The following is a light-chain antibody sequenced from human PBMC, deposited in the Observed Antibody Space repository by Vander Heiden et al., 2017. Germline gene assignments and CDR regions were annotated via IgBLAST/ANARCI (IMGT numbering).Light chain of an antibody. CDR3: QQAASFPIT. V-gene: IGKV1D-12*01. J-gene: IGKJ5*01. Sequence: DIQTTQSPSFMSASVGDTVTITCRASQGISDWLAWYQQKPGKAPKLLIYDASTLQTGVPSRFSGSESGTDFTLTITSVQPEDIATYYCQQAASFPITFGQGTRLEIK. CDR1: QGISDW. CDR2: DAS.